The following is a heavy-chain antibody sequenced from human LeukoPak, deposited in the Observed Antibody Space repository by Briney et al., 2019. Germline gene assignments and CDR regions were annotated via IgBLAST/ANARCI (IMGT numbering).Heavy chain of an antibody. CDR2: IYSGGST. D-gene: IGHD3-22*01. V-gene: IGHV3-53*01. CDR3: ARSIVLRDLYYFDY. J-gene: IGHJ4*02. CDR1: GFTVSGNY. Sequence: GGSLRLSCAASGFTVSGNYMSWVRQAPGKGLECVSVIYSGGSTYYADSVKGRFTISRDNSKNTLYLQMNSLRAEDTAVYYCARSIVLRDLYYFDYWGQGTLVTVSS.